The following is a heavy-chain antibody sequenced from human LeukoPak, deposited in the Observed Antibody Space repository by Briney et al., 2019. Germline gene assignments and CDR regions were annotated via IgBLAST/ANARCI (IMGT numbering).Heavy chain of an antibody. J-gene: IGHJ4*02. V-gene: IGHV3-33*06. CDR3: AKGSTTFDY. CDR2: IWSDGGNK. CDR1: GFTFSSYE. Sequence: GGSLRLSCAASGFTFSSYEMNWVRQAPGKGLEWVAVIWSDGGNKFYRDSVKGRFTISRDNSKNTLYLQMNSLSAEDTAVYYCAKGSTTFDYWGQGTLVTVSS. D-gene: IGHD2/OR15-2a*01.